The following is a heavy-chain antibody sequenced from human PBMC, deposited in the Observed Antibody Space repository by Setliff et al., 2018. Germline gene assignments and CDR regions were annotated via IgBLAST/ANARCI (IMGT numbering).Heavy chain of an antibody. CDR3: ARHALSFDSAWDV. V-gene: IGHV4-59*08. CDR2: IHNNGRI. J-gene: IGHJ6*04. D-gene: IGHD3-9*01. Sequence: SETLSLTCSVSGASITSYYWSWIRQPPGKGLEWIAYIHNNGRIKYNPALKSRVTISLDTSKNQFSLNQNSATAADTAVYYCARHALSFDSAWDVWGKGTTVTVSS. CDR1: GASITSYY.